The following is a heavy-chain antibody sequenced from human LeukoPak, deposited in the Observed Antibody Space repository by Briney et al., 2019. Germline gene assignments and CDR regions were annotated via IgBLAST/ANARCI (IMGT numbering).Heavy chain of an antibody. J-gene: IGHJ4*02. CDR3: AKYIFSYGSGSYLAH. CDR1: GFTFSSYS. CDR2: ISSSGSTI. D-gene: IGHD3-10*01. Sequence: GGSLRLSCAASGFTFSSYSMNWVRQAPGKGLEWVSSISSSGSTIYYADSVKGRFTISRDNSRNTVYLQMKSLRAEDTAVYYCAKYIFSYGSGSYLAHWGQGTLVTVSS. V-gene: IGHV3-21*04.